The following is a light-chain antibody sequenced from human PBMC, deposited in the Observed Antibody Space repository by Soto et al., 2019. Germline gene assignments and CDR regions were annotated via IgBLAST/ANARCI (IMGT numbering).Light chain of an antibody. CDR3: GSWDSSLSAYV. J-gene: IGLJ1*01. CDR1: SSNIGAGYD. Sequence: QSVLTQPPSVSGAAGQSVTISCSGSSSNIGAGYDVHWYQQFPGGAPKSLIFGNYNRPSGVPKRFSGSRSGSSASLAITGFQTGDEADYYCGSWDSSLSAYVFGTGTKVTVL. CDR2: GNY. V-gene: IGLV1-40*01.